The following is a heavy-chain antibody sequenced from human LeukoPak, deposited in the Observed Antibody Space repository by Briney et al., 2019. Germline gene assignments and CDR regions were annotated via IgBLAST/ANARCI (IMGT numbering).Heavy chain of an antibody. CDR1: GFTFSSYA. D-gene: IGHD2-15*01. CDR2: ISGNGDST. V-gene: IGHV3-23*01. J-gene: IGHJ4*02. CDR3: AKAFPLVVVAAPVDY. Sequence: GGSLRLSCAASGFTFSSYAMGWVRQAPGKGLEWVSGISGNGDSTYYADAVKGRFTISRDKSMKTLYVQMNSLRAEDTAVYYCAKAFPLVVVAAPVDYWGQGTLVTVSS.